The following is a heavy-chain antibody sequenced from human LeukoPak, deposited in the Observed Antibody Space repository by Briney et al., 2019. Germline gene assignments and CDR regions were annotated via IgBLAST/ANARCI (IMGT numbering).Heavy chain of an antibody. CDR3: ATKGLSGGVGY. D-gene: IGHD6-19*01. V-gene: IGHV3-30*03. J-gene: IGHJ4*02. Sequence: GGSLRLSCAASGFTFSSYGMHWVRQAPGKGLEWVAVISYDGSNKYYADSVKGRFTISRDNSKNTLYLQMNSLRAEDTAVYYCATKGLSGGVGYWGQGTLVTVSS. CDR1: GFTFSSYG. CDR2: ISYDGSNK.